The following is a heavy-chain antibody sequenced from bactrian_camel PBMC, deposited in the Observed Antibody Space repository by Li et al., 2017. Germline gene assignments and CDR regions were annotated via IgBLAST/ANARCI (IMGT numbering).Heavy chain of an antibody. V-gene: IGHV3S26*01. CDR3: ALGSSALAWAHLSPAAFVY. Sequence: VQLVESGGGSVQAGESLRLSCRVSDYSSSRYWAWFRQPPGKGREGVAVLERYGGTRVEDSVKGRFTISSNNAKNILYLQMNNLQREDTAVYYCALGSSALAWAHLSPAAFVYWGRGTQVTVS. CDR2: LERYGGT. J-gene: IGHJ4*01. D-gene: IGHD1*01. CDR1: DYSSSRYW.